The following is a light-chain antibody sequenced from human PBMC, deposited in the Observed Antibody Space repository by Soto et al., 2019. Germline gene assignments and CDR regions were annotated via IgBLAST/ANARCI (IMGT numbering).Light chain of an antibody. CDR1: SSAVESYNL. J-gene: IGLJ3*02. CDR3: SLYAGSTEM. CDR2: GDT. V-gene: IGLV2-23*01. Sequence: QSALTQPASVSGSPGQSITISCTGTSSAVESYNLVSWYQQHPGKAPKLMIFGDTQRPSGVSNRFSGSRSGNTASLTISGLQAEDEADYYCSLYAGSTEMFGGGTKLTVL.